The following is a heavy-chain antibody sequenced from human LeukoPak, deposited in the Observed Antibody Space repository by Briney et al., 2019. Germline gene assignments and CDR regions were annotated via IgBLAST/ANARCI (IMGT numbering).Heavy chain of an antibody. D-gene: IGHD5-24*01. CDR3: AKDGYNYFDY. V-gene: IGHV3-21*06. CDR2: ISSSSAYI. J-gene: IGHJ4*02. CDR1: GFTFSSYS. Sequence: PGGSLRLSCAASGFTFSSYSMNWVRQAPGKGLEWVSSISSSSAYIYYADSVKGRFTISRNNAKNSLYLQMNSLRAEDTAVYYCAKDGYNYFDYWGQGTLVTVSS.